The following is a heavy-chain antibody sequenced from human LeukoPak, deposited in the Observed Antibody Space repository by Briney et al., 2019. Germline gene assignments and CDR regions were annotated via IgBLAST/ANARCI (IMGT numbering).Heavy chain of an antibody. V-gene: IGHV3-9*01. CDR1: GFTFDDYA. Sequence: GGSLRLSCAASGFTFDDYAMHWVRQAPGKGLEWVSGISWNSGSIGYADSVKGRFTISRDNAKTSLYLQMNSLRAEDTTLYYCAKDLGPGSMATSPGFDYWGQGTLVTVSS. CDR2: ISWNSGSI. D-gene: IGHD5-24*01. CDR3: AKDLGPGSMATSPGFDY. J-gene: IGHJ4*02.